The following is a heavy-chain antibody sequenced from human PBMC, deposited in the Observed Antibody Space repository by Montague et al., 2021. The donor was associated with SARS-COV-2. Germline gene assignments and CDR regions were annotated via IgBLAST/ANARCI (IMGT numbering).Heavy chain of an antibody. CDR2: IYYSGST. D-gene: IGHD3-9*01. V-gene: IGHV4-59*13. Sequence: SETLSLTCTVSGGSISSYYWSWIRQPPGKGLEWIGYIYYSGSTNYNPSLKSRVTISVDTSKNQFSLKLSSVTAADTAVYYCARVGVPYYDILTGYYIEGSDAFDIWGQGTMVTVPS. CDR1: GGSISSYY. J-gene: IGHJ3*02. CDR3: ARVGVPYYDILTGYYIEGSDAFDI.